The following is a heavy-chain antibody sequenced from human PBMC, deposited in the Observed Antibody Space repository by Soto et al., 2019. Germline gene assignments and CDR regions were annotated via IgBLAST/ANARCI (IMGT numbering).Heavy chain of an antibody. CDR2: IYYSGST. CDR3: ARRDPYSSSWYYFDY. V-gene: IGHV4-59*08. Sequence: SETLSLTCTVSGGSISSYYWSWIRQPPGKGLEWIGYIYYSGSTNYNPSLKSRVTISVDTSKNQFSLKLSSVTAADTAVYYCARRDPYSSSWYYFDYWGQGTLVTVSS. D-gene: IGHD6-13*01. CDR1: GGSISSYY. J-gene: IGHJ4*02.